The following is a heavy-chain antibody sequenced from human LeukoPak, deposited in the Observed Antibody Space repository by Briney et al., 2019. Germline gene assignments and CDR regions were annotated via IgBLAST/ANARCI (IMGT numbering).Heavy chain of an antibody. CDR3: ARGYCSGGSCYPHFDY. CDR2: INPNSGGT. Sequence: GASVKVSCKASGYTFTGYYMHWVRQAPGQGLERMGWINPNSGGTNYAQKFQGRVTMTRDMSTSTVYMELSSLRSEDTAVYYCARGYCSGGSCYPHFDYWGQGTLVTVSS. V-gene: IGHV1-2*02. J-gene: IGHJ4*02. D-gene: IGHD2-15*01. CDR1: GYTFTGYY.